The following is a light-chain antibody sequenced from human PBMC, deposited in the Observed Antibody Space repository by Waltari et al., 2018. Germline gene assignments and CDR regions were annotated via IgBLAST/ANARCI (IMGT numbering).Light chain of an antibody. V-gene: IGLV2-8*01. CDR2: EVT. Sequence: QSALTQPPSASGSPGQSVAISCTGTSSDVGGYNYVSWYQQHPGKAPKLMIYEVTKRSSGVPDRFSGSKSGNTASLTVSGLQAEDEANYYCSSFSGRNHMVFGGGTKLTVL. CDR3: SSFSGRNHMV. J-gene: IGLJ2*01. CDR1: SSDVGGYNY.